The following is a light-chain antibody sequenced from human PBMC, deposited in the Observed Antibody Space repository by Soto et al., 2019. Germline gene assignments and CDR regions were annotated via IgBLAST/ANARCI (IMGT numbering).Light chain of an antibody. CDR1: QSVSSN. V-gene: IGKV3-15*01. CDR2: GAS. J-gene: IGKJ4*01. CDR3: QQRSSWPLT. Sequence: EIVMTQSPATLSVSPGERATLSCRASQSVSSNLAWYQQKPGQAPRLLIYGASTRATGIPARFSGSGSGTDFTLTINKLEPEDFTVYYCQQRSSWPLTFGGGTKVDSK.